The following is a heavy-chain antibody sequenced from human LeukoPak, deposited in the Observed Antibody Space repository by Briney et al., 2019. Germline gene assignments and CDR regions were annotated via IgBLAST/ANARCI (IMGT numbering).Heavy chain of an antibody. V-gene: IGHV1-2*02. D-gene: IGHD2-15*01. Sequence: ASVKVSCKASGYTFTSYDINWVRQAPGQGLEWMGWINPNSGGTNYAQKFQGRVTMTRDTSISTAYMELSRLRSDDTAVYYCARMGGGSCCDYWGQGTLVTVSS. CDR1: GYTFTSYD. CDR2: INPNSGGT. J-gene: IGHJ4*02. CDR3: ARMGGGSCCDY.